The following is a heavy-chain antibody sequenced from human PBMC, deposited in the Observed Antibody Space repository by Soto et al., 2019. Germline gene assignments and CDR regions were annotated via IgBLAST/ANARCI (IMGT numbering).Heavy chain of an antibody. CDR2: IDWDDDK. V-gene: IGHV2-5*02. Sequence: QITLKESGPTLVKPTQTLTLTCTFSWLSLSTSGVGVGWYRQPPVQALAWLAIIDWDDDKRYSPSLKIRLTITNENSRNHVVLTMTNMDPVDTATYYCAHGLYDYVSGSRWFDPWCHGTLVTVSS. J-gene: IGHJ5*02. D-gene: IGHD3-10*01. CDR3: AHGLYDYVSGSRWFDP. CDR1: WLSLSTSGVG.